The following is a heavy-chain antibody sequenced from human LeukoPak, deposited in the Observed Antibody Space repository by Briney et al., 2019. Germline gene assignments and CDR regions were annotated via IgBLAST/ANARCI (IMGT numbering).Heavy chain of an antibody. CDR1: GGSISSYY. CDR3: ARDSGYVDY. D-gene: IGHD6-19*01. J-gene: IGHJ4*02. Sequence: SETLSLTCTVSGGSISSYYWSWLRQPPGKGLEWIGYIYYSGGTNYNPSLKSRVTISVDTSKNQFSLKLSSVTAADTAVYYCARDSGYVDYWGQGTLVTVSS. V-gene: IGHV4-59*01. CDR2: IYYSGGT.